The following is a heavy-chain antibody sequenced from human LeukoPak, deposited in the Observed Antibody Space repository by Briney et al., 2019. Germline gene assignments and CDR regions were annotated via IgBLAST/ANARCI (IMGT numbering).Heavy chain of an antibody. D-gene: IGHD3-10*01. V-gene: IGHV1-24*01. CDR2: FDPEDGET. J-gene: IGHJ4*02. CDR3: ASMVRGVILPFDY. CDR1: GYTLTELS. Sequence: ASVTVSCKVSGYTLTELSMHWVRQAPGKGLEWKGGFDPEDGETIYAQKFQGRVTMTEDTSPDTAYMELSSLRSEDTAVYYCASMVRGVILPFDYWGQGTLVTVSS.